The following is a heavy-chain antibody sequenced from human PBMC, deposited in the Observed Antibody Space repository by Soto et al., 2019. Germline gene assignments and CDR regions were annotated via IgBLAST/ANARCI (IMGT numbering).Heavy chain of an antibody. J-gene: IGHJ4*02. CDR1: GYTFTSYA. CDR2: IIPIFGTA. Sequence: SVKVSCKASGYTFTSYAISWVRQAPGQGLEWMGGIIPIFGTANYAQKFQGRVTITADESTSTAYIELSSLRSEDTAVYYCAIYDYYYDSSGYSCWGQGTLVTVSS. D-gene: IGHD3-22*01. V-gene: IGHV1-69*13. CDR3: AIYDYYYDSSGYSC.